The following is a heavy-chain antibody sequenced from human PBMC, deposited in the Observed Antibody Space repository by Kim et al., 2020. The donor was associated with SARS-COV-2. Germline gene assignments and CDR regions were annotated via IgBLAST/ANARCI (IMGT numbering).Heavy chain of an antibody. CDR3: AKRATLVVPGAMSAFDI. D-gene: IGHD2-2*01. V-gene: IGHV3-23*01. CDR1: GFTFSSYD. J-gene: IGHJ3*02. CDR2: IGGSGGST. Sequence: GGSLRLSCAASGFTFSSYDMSWVRQAPGKGLEWVAAIGGSGGSTYYADSVKGRFTISRDISKNTLYLQMNSLRAEDTAVYYCAKRATLVVPGAMSAFDIWGQGTMVTVSS.